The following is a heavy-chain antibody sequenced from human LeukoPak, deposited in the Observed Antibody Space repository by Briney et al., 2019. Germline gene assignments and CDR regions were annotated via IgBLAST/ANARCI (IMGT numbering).Heavy chain of an antibody. J-gene: IGHJ3*02. CDR2: ISGSGGST. CDR3: AKGYYYDVLTDYRRDAFDI. CDR1: GFTFSSYA. Sequence: GGSLRLSCAASGFTFSSYAMSWVRQAPGKGLEWVSAISGSGGSTYYADSVKGRFTISRDNSKNTLYLQMNSLRAEDTAIYYCAKGYYYDVLTDYRRDAFDIWGQGTMVTVSS. D-gene: IGHD3-9*01. V-gene: IGHV3-23*01.